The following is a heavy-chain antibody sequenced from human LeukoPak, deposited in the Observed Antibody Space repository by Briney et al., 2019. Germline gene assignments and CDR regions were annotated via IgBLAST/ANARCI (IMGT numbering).Heavy chain of an antibody. CDR2: IYITGDV. CDR3: ARMTAGGLHWGYLDY. J-gene: IGHJ4*03. V-gene: IGHV4-59*12. Sequence: SETLSLTCTVSGGSMRGYCWSWIRQPPGERLEWIGHIYITGDVNYSPSLRSRVSISIDSSKNQVSLQLSSVTAADTAVYYCARMTAGGLHWGYLDYWGQGTLVAVSS. D-gene: IGHD7-27*01. CDR1: GGSMRGYC.